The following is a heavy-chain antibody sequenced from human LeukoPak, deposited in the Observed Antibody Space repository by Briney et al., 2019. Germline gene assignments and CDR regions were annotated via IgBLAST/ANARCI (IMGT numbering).Heavy chain of an antibody. CDR1: SYSINSNYY. Sequence: SETLSLICSVSSYSINSNYYWGWIRPSPGKGLEWIGSIYHTGSTYYNPSLKSRVTMSVDTSKNQFSLKLSSVTAADTAVYYCAAYLITMVRGVISEPFDYWGQGTLVTVSS. V-gene: IGHV4-38-2*01. CDR2: IYHTGST. D-gene: IGHD3-10*01. CDR3: AAYLITMVRGVISEPFDY. J-gene: IGHJ4*02.